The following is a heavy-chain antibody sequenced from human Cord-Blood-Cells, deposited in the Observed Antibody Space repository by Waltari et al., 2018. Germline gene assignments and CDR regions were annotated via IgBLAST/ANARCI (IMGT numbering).Heavy chain of an antibody. J-gene: IGHJ5*02. CDR2: MNRNGGNT. CDR3: ARGLVICSSTSCYTWDWFDP. CDR1: GYTFTSYD. Sequence: QVQLVQSGAEVKKPGASVKVSCKASGYTFTSYDINWVRQATGQGLEWMGWMNRNGGNTGYAPKFQGRVTITRNTSISTAYMELSSLRSEDTAVYYCARGLVICSSTSCYTWDWFDPWGQGTLVTVSS. D-gene: IGHD2-2*02. V-gene: IGHV1-8*03.